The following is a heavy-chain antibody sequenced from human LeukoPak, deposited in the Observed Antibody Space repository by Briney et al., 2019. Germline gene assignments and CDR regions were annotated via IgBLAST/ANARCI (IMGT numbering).Heavy chain of an antibody. CDR3: ARYKQWELPYYFDY. V-gene: IGHV4-59*11. CDR2: IYYSGST. Sequence: SETLSLTCTVSGGSISSHYWSWIRQPPGKGLEWIGYIYYSGSTNYNPSLKSRVTISVDTSKNQFSLKLSSVTAADTAVYYRARYKQWELPYYFDYWGQGTLVTVSS. J-gene: IGHJ4*02. D-gene: IGHD1-26*01. CDR1: GGSISSHY.